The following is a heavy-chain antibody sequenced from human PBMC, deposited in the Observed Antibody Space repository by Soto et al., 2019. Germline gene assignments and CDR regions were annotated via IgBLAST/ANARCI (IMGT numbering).Heavy chain of an antibody. CDR1: GYTFTRYA. J-gene: IGHJ4*02. V-gene: IGHV1-3*01. CDR3: ARDEDY. Sequence: ASVKVSCKASGYTFTRYAIHWVRQAPGQRLEWMGWINAGNGKTKYSQKFQGRVTITRDTSASTAYMELSSLTSEDTAVYYCARDEDYWGQGTLVTVSS. CDR2: INAGNGKT.